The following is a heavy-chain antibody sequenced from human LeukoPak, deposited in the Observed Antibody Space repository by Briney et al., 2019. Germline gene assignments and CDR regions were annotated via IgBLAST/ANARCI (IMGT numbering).Heavy chain of an antibody. V-gene: IGHV1-2*02. CDR3: ARVVSQEVRFDP. CDR1: GYTFTGYY. Sequence: ASVKVSCKASGYTFTGYYMHWVRQAPGQGLEWMGWINPNSGGTNYAQKFQGRVTMTRDTSISTAYMELSSLRSEDTAVYYCARVVSQEVRFDPWGQGTLVTVSS. CDR2: INPNSGGT. J-gene: IGHJ5*02. D-gene: IGHD2-15*01.